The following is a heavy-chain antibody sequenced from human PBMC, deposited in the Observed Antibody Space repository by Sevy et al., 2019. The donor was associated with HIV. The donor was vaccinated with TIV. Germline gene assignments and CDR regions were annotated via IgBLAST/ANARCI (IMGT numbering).Heavy chain of an antibody. CDR1: GFTFSSYA. V-gene: IGHV3-23*01. CDR2: ISGSGGST. J-gene: IGHJ4*02. CDR3: AKDQIAAPGGLDY. Sequence: GGSLRLSCAASGFTFSSYAMSWVRQAPGKGLEWVSGISGSGGSTYYADSVKGRFTISRDNSKNTLYLQMNSLRAEDTAVYYCAKDQIAAPGGLDYSGQGTMVTVSS. D-gene: IGHD6-13*01.